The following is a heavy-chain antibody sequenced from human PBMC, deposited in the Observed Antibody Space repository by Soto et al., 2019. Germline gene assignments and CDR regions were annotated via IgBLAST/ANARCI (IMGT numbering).Heavy chain of an antibody. V-gene: IGHV3-48*01. Sequence: EVQLVESGGGLVQPGGSLRLSCAASGFTFSSYSMNWVRQAPGKGLEWVSYISSSSSTIYYADSVKGRFTISRDNAKNSLYLQMNSLRAEETAVYYCARSRYCSSTSCYYYYYYMDVWGKGTTVTVSS. CDR1: GFTFSSYS. CDR3: ARSRYCSSTSCYYYYYYMDV. D-gene: IGHD2-2*01. J-gene: IGHJ6*03. CDR2: ISSSSSTI.